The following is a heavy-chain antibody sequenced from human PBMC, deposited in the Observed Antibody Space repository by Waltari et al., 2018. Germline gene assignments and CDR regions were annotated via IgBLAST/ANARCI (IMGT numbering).Heavy chain of an antibody. Sequence: EVQLVESGGGLVQPGGSLRLSCAASGFTFSSYWMSWVRQAPGKGLEWVANIKQDGSEKYYADSVKGRVTISRDNSKNTLYLQMNSLRAEDTAMYYCAKGTVAGISDYWGQGTLVTVSS. D-gene: IGHD6-19*01. CDR3: AKGTVAGISDY. CDR2: IKQDGSEK. J-gene: IGHJ4*02. V-gene: IGHV3-7*01. CDR1: GFTFSSYW.